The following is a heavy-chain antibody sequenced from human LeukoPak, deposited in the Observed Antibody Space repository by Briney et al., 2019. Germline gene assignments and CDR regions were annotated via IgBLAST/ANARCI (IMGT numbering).Heavy chain of an antibody. D-gene: IGHD3-9*01. J-gene: IGHJ4*02. CDR2: ISWNSGSI. Sequence: GGSLRLSCAASGFTFDDYAMRWVRQAPGKGLEWVSGISWNSGSIGYADSVKGRFTISRDNSKNTLYLQMNSLRAEDTAVYYCARDPYDILTGYYKFDYWGQGTLVTVSS. V-gene: IGHV3-9*01. CDR3: ARDPYDILTGYYKFDY. CDR1: GFTFDDYA.